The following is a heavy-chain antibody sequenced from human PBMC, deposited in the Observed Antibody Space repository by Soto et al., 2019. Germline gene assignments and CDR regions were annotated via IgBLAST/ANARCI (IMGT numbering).Heavy chain of an antibody. J-gene: IGHJ5*02. D-gene: IGHD2-2*01. CDR3: ARALFSCSSTSCYVDWFDP. Sequence: PETLSLTCTVSGGSISSYYWSWIRQPPGKGLEGIGYIYYSGSTSYNPSLKSRVTISVDTSKNQFSLKLSSVTAADTAVYYCARALFSCSSTSCYVDWFDPWGQGTLVTVSS. V-gene: IGHV4-59*01. CDR2: IYYSGST. CDR1: GGSISSYY.